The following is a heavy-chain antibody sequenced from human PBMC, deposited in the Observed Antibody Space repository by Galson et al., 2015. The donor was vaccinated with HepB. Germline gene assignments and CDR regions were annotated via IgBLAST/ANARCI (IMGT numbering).Heavy chain of an antibody. CDR2: ISGSGGST. CDR1: GFTFSSYA. Sequence: SLRLSCAASGFTFSSYAMSWVRHAPGKGLEWVSAISGSGGSTYYADSVKGRFTISRDNSKNTLYLQMNSLRAEDTAVYYCAKDRLVVVVAATEGFGYWGQGTLVTVSS. CDR3: AKDRLVVVVAATEGFGY. J-gene: IGHJ4*02. D-gene: IGHD2-15*01. V-gene: IGHV3-23*01.